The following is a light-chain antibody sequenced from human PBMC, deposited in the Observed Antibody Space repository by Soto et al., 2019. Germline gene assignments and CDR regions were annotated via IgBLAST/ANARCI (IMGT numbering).Light chain of an antibody. Sequence: QSALTQPASVSGSPGQSITISCTGTSSDVGGYNYVSWYQQHPGKAPKLMIYDVSIRPSGVSNRFSGSKSGNTASLTISGLQAEDEADYYCSSYTSSSPLYVFGTGTKVTVL. J-gene: IGLJ1*01. CDR2: DVS. CDR1: SSDVGGYNY. CDR3: SSYTSSSPLYV. V-gene: IGLV2-14*01.